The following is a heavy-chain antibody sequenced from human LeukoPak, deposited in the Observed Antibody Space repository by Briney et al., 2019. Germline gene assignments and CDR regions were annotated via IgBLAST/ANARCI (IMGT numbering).Heavy chain of an antibody. CDR2: IRQDGSEK. D-gene: IGHD2-15*01. CDR1: GFTFSSYW. V-gene: IGHV3-7*01. CDR3: ARDSGENLYFEH. J-gene: IGHJ4*02. Sequence: GGSLRLSCAASGFTFSSYWMSWVRQAPGKGLEWVANIRQDGSEKYYVDSVKGRFAISRDSSKNTVNLEINSLKAEDTAIYFCARDSGENLYFEHWGPGTLVTVSS.